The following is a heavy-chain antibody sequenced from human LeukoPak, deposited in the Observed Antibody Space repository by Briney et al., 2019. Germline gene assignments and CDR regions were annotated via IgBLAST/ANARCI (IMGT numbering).Heavy chain of an antibody. CDR1: GDSVSSNSAA. V-gene: IGHV6-1*01. CDR2: TYYRSKWYN. J-gene: IGHJ4*02. Sequence: SQTLSLTCAISGDSVSSNSAAWNWIRQSPSRGLEYLGRTYYRSKWYNDYAVSVKGRITINPDTSKNQFSLHLNSVTPEDTAVYYCAKGDPAPYYDILTGYYNEGLFDYWGQGTLVTVSS. CDR3: AKGDPAPYYDILTGYYNEGLFDY. D-gene: IGHD3-9*01.